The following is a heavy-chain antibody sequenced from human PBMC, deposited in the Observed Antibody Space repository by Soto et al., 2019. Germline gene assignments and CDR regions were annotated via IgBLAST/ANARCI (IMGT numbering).Heavy chain of an antibody. CDR3: ARDGHRPLLTGAKDWFDP. J-gene: IGHJ5*02. CDR1: GGSISSYY. Sequence: SETLSLTCTVSGGSISSYYWSWIRQPPGKGLEWIGYIYYSGSTNYNPSLKSRVTISVDTSKNQFSLKLSSVTAADTAVYYCARDGHRPLLTGAKDWFDPWGQGTLVTVSS. V-gene: IGHV4-59*01. D-gene: IGHD1-20*01. CDR2: IYYSGST.